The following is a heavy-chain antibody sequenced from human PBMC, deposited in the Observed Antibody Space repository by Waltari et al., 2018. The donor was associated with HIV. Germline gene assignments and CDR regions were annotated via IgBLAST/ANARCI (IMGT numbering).Heavy chain of an antibody. Sequence: VQLVQSGAEVKKPGASVKVSCKTSGYKFMDYDSNWVRQAKGQGLEWMGWINPKTVNTGTAQKFQGRMTMSVNVSSQITFLDLRDLKSEDTATYFCARIYCTLSTCSRTNWFDPWGQGSSVTVSS. D-gene: IGHD2-8*01. CDR3: ARIYCTLSTCSRTNWFDP. CDR2: INPKTVNT. CDR1: GYKFMDYD. J-gene: IGHJ5*02. V-gene: IGHV1-8*02.